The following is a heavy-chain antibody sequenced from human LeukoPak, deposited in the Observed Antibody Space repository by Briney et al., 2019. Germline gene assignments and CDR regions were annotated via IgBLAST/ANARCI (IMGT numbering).Heavy chain of an antibody. J-gene: IGHJ6*03. CDR1: GFTFSSYA. Sequence: GGSLRLSCAASGFTFSSYAMSWVRQAPGKGLEWVSAISGSGGSTYYADSVKGRFTISRDNSKNTLYLQMNSLRAEDTAVYYCAKHGYCSSTSCYLNYYYYMDVWGKGTTVTVSS. CDR3: AKHGYCSSTSCYLNYYYYMDV. V-gene: IGHV3-23*01. D-gene: IGHD2-2*03. CDR2: ISGSGGST.